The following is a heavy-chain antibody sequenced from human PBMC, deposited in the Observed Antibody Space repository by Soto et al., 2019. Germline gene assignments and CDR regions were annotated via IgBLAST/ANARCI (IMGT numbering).Heavy chain of an antibody. CDR2: ISGGGDTT. J-gene: IGHJ4*02. CDR1: GFTFNNYA. Sequence: EVQLLESGGGLVQPGGSLRLSCAASGFTFNNYAMAWVRQAPGKGLEWGSAISGGGDTTSYADSVKGRFTVSRDGSKNTLYLQMSSLRAEDTDLYYCAKGRGGSGSLTPRVDFWGQGTLVTVSS. CDR3: AKGRGGSGSLTPRVDF. V-gene: IGHV3-23*01. D-gene: IGHD3-10*01.